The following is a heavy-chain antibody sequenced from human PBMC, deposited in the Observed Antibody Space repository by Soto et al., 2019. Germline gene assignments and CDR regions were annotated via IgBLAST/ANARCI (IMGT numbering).Heavy chain of an antibody. V-gene: IGHV4-61*01. J-gene: IGHJ5*02. Sequence: NPXETLSLTCTVSGFSVSSGSYYWSWIRQPPGKGLEWIGYIYYSGSTNYNPSLKSRVTISVDTSKNQFSLKLSSVTAADTAVYYCARAPRITMIVNWFDPWGQGTLVTVSS. CDR1: GFSVSSGSYY. CDR3: ARAPRITMIVNWFDP. D-gene: IGHD3-22*01. CDR2: IYYSGST.